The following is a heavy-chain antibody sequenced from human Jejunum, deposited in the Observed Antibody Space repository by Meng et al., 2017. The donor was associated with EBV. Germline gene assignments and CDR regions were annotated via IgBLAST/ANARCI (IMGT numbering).Heavy chain of an antibody. Sequence: QLHLQESGSGLVKPSQTLSLTCAVSGGSISTGGYSWHWIRQSPGKGLEWIGYIYHSGSAYYHPSLKSRLTLSVDRSRDQFSLKLISVTAADTAVYYCARGNSGFDHWGQGTLGTVSS. V-gene: IGHV4-30-2*06. CDR3: ARGNSGFDH. CDR1: GGSISTGGYS. J-gene: IGHJ5*02. D-gene: IGHD6-19*01. CDR2: IYHSGSA.